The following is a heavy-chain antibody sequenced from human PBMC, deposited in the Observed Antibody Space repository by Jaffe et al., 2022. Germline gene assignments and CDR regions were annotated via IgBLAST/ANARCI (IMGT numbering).Heavy chain of an antibody. V-gene: IGHV3-7*01. CDR2: VKEDESAR. Sequence: EVQLVESGGGLVQPGGSLRLSCAASGFVFSDKWMGWVRQAPGKGLEWVANVKEDESARHILGSLTGRISISTDTAKRVLYLDVNSLRVEDTAVYYCGKWDCSAACHLAYWGRGTLVTVSS. J-gene: IGHJ4*02. CDR3: GKWDCSAACHLAY. CDR1: GFVFSDKW. D-gene: IGHD2-15*01.